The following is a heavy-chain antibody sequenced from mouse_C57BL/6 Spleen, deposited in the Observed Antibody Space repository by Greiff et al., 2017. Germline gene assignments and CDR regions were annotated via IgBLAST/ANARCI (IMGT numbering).Heavy chain of an antibody. J-gene: IGHJ4*01. V-gene: IGHV2-3*01. CDR2: IWGDGST. D-gene: IGHD1-1*01. CDR3: AKPLITTVVATEDYYAMDY. Sequence: QVQLKESGPGLVAPSQSLSITCTVSGFSLTSYGVSWVRQPPGKGLEWLGVIWGDGSTNYHSALISRLSISKDNSKSQVFLKLNSLQTDDTATYYCAKPLITTVVATEDYYAMDYWGQGTSVTVSS. CDR1: GFSLTSYG.